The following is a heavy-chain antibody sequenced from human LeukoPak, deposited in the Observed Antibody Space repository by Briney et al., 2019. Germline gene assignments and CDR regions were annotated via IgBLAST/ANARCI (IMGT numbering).Heavy chain of an antibody. J-gene: IGHJ4*02. D-gene: IGHD2-2*02. V-gene: IGHV4-39*02. Sequence: SETLSLTCTVSGGSISSSSYYWGWIRQPPGKGLEWIGSIYYSGSTYYNPSLKSRVTISVDTSKNQFSLKLSSVTAADTAVYYCAREYCSSTSCYTEEGIFDYWGQGTLVTVSS. CDR1: GGSISSSSYY. CDR3: AREYCSSTSCYTEEGIFDY. CDR2: IYYSGST.